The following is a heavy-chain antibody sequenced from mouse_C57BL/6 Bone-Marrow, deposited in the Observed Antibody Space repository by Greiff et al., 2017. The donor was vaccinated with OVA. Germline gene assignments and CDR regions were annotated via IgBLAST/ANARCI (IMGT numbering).Heavy chain of an antibody. V-gene: IGHV1-76*01. D-gene: IGHD2-5*01. CDR1: GYTFTDYY. J-gene: IGHJ3*01. CDR3: ARVSVGYSNSWFAY. CDR2: IYPGSGNT. Sequence: QVQLQQSGAELVRPGASVKLSCKASGYTFTDYYINWVKQRPGQGLEWIARIYPGSGNTYYNEKFKSKATLTAEKSSSTAYMQRSSLTSEDSAVYFCARVSVGYSNSWFAYWGQGTLVTVSA.